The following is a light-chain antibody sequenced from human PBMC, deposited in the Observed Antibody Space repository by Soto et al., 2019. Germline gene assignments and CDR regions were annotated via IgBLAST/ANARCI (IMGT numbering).Light chain of an antibody. Sequence: EIVLTQSPGTLSLSPGERATLSCRASQSVSSSYLAWYQQKPGQAPRLLIYGASSRATGIPDRFSGSGSGTDFTLTISRLEPEDFVVYYCQQYGSSPLGQGTRLEIK. V-gene: IGKV3-20*01. CDR3: QQYGSSP. CDR2: GAS. J-gene: IGKJ5*01. CDR1: QSVSSSY.